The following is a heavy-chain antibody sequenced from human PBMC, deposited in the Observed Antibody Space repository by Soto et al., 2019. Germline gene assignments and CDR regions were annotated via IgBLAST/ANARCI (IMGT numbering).Heavy chain of an antibody. D-gene: IGHD5-12*01. J-gene: IGHJ4*02. CDR1: GGTFSSYA. V-gene: IGHV1-69*13. CDR2: IIPIFGTA. Sequence: SVKVSCKASGGTFSSYAISWVRQAPGQGLEWMGGIIPIFGTANYAQKFQGRVTITADESTSTAYMELSSLRSEDTAVYYCARVLVLGRWLQVGDYWGQGTLVTVSS. CDR3: ARVLVLGRWLQVGDY.